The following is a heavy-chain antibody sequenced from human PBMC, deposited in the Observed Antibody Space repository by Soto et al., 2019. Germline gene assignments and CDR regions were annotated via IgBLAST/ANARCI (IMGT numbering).Heavy chain of an antibody. CDR2: ISGSGGST. J-gene: IGHJ4*02. V-gene: IGHV3-23*01. CDR1: GFTFSSYA. D-gene: IGHD4-17*01. CDR3: AKPLNYGGNSVGPHLKTYYFDY. Sequence: EVQLLESGGGLVQPGGSLRLSCAASGFTFSSYAMSWVRQAPGKGLEWVSAISGSGGSTYYADSVKGRFTISRDNSKNTLYLQMNSLRAEDTAVYYCAKPLNYGGNSVGPHLKTYYFDYWGQGTLVTVSS.